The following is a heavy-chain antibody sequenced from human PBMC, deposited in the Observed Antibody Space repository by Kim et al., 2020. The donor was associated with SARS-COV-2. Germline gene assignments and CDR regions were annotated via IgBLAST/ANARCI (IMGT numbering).Heavy chain of an antibody. J-gene: IGHJ4*02. Sequence: SVKVSCKASGGTFSSYAISWVRQAPGQGLEWMGGIIPIFGTANYAQKFQGRVTITADESTSTAYMELSSLRSEDTAVYYCARSSYYYGSGTIYHAGDYWGQGTLVTVSS. CDR3: ARSSYYYGSGTIYHAGDY. D-gene: IGHD3-10*01. V-gene: IGHV1-69*13. CDR2: IIPIFGTA. CDR1: GGTFSSYA.